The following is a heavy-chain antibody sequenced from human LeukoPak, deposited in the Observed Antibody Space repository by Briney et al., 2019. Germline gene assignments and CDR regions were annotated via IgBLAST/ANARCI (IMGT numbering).Heavy chain of an antibody. J-gene: IGHJ5*02. V-gene: IGHV4-34*01. CDR2: INHSGST. CDR1: GGSFSGYY. CDR3: ARDRINGSGASP. Sequence: TSSETLSLTCAVYGGSFSGYYWSWIRQPPGKGLEWIGEINHSGSTNYNPSLKSRVTISVDTSKNQFSLKLSSVTAADTAVYYCARDRINGSGASPWGQGTLVTVSS. D-gene: IGHD3-10*01.